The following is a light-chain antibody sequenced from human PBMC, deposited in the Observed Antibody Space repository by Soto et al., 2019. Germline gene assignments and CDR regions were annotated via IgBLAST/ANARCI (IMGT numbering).Light chain of an antibody. V-gene: IGKV1-5*03. CDR1: QTISSW. CDR2: KAS. J-gene: IGKJ1*01. CDR3: QHDNSYAEA. Sequence: DIQMTQSPSTLSGSVGDRVTITCRASQTISSWLAWYQQKPGKAPKLLIYKASTLKSGVPSRFSGSGSGTEFPLTISRLQPDDFATYSLQHDNSYAEAFGQGNKVEL.